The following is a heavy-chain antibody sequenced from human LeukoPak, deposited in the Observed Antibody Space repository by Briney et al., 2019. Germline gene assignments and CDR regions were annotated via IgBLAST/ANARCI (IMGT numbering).Heavy chain of an antibody. CDR3: AKDYFDY. Sequence: GGSLRLSCAASGFPFNTQDMRWVRQAPGKGLEWVSSIHADGVGTFYADSVRGRFTISRDNSKNTLDLQMNSLRAEDTAVYYCAKDYFDYWGQGTLVTVSS. J-gene: IGHJ4*02. V-gene: IGHV3-23*01. CDR2: IHADGVGT. CDR1: GFPFNTQD.